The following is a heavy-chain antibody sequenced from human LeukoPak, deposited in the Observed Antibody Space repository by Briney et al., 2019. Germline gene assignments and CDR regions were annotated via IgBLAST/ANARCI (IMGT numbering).Heavy chain of an antibody. CDR1: GFTFSSFS. J-gene: IGHJ4*02. CDR3: TRLHGAYPIDF. V-gene: IGHV3-48*01. CDR2: ISSSGPTI. Sequence: GGSLRLSCAASGFTFSSFSMNWVRQAPGKGLEWISYISSSGPTIYYADSVKGRFTISRDNAKNSVYLQMNSLRAEDTAVYYCTRLHGAYPIDFWGQGTLVTVSS. D-gene: IGHD4/OR15-4a*01.